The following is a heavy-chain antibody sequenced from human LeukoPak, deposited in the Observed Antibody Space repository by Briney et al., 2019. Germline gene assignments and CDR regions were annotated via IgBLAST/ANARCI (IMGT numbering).Heavy chain of an antibody. J-gene: IGHJ4*02. D-gene: IGHD2-2*01. V-gene: IGHV3-53*01. CDR1: GFTVSSNY. CDR2: IYSGGNT. Sequence: GGSLRLSCAASGFTVSSNYMNWVRQAPGKGLEWVSVIYSGGNTYYADSVKGRFTISSDNSKNTLYLQMNSLRAEDTAVYYCARGYCYNTNCYCDYWGQGTLVTVSS. CDR3: ARGYCYNTNCYCDY.